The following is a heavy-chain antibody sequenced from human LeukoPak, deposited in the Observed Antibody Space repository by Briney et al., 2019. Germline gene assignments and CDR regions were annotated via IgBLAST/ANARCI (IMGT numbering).Heavy chain of an antibody. CDR1: GGTFSSYA. Sequence: GASVKVSCKDSGGTFSSYAISWVRQAPGQGLEWTGAIIPIFGTANYAQKFQGRVTITSDESTSTAYMELSSLRSEDTAVYYCARDQSSSWSSSGWYYFDYWGQGTLVTVSS. D-gene: IGHD6-13*01. V-gene: IGHV1-69*01. CDR3: ARDQSSSWSSSGWYYFDY. J-gene: IGHJ4*02. CDR2: IIPIFGTA.